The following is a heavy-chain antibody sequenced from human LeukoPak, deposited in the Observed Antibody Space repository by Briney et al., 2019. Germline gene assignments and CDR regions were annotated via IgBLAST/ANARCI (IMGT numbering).Heavy chain of an antibody. J-gene: IGHJ4*02. CDR2: VYISGDT. V-gene: IGHV4-4*07. CDR1: GGSVTTSY. CDR3: ARLIAEVGGGTNYFDT. Sequence: SETLSLTCTVFGGSVTTSYWSWIRQSAGEGLEWIGRVYISGDTKYNPSLKSRVIMSLDASKNQFSLSLRSVTAADTAVYYCARLIAEVGGGTNYFDTWGQGTLVTVSS. D-gene: IGHD2-21*01.